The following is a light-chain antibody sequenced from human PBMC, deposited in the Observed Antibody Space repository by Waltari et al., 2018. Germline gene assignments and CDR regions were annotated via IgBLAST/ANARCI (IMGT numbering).Light chain of an antibody. CDR2: EVS. J-gene: IGLJ1*01. V-gene: IGLV2-14*01. CDR1: DSDVGAYNF. CDR3: SSYTTSNAPGV. Sequence: QSALTQPASVPGSPGQSITISCTGTDSDVGAYNFVSWYRQHPGKAPHLIIYEVSERPPGISERFSGPKSDNTASLTISGLQADDEAVYYCSSYTTSNAPGVFGTGTKVTVL.